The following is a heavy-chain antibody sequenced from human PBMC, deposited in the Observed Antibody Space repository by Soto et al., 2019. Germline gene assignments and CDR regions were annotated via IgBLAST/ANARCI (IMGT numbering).Heavy chain of an antibody. CDR3: ARGAGTDSGDYYYGMDV. D-gene: IGHD6-19*01. CDR2: IGTAGDT. CDR1: GFTFSSYD. J-gene: IGHJ6*02. Sequence: PGGSLRLSCAASGFTFSSYDMHWVRQATGKGLEWVSAIGTAGDTYYPGSVKGRFAISRENAKNSLYLQMNSLRAGDTAVYYCARGAGTDSGDYYYGMDVWGQGTTVTVSS. V-gene: IGHV3-13*01.